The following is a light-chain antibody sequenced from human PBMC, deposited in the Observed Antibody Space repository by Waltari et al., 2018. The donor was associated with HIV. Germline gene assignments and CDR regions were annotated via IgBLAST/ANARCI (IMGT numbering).Light chain of an antibody. CDR1: SGSIARYY. Sequence: NFMLTQPHSVSESPGKTVIISCSRSSGSIARYYVTWYQQLPGSSPPTVIYEDNQRPSVVPDRFSGSIDSSSNSASLAISGLKTEDEADYYCQSYDSNNVLFGGGTKLTVL. J-gene: IGLJ2*01. CDR3: QSYDSNNVL. CDR2: EDN. V-gene: IGLV6-57*01.